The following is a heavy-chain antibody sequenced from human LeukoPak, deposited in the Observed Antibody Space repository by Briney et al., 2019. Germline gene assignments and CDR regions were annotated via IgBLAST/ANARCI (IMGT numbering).Heavy chain of an antibody. CDR2: IYYSGST. J-gene: IGHJ4*02. CDR3: ARGRTGRTISFDY. V-gene: IGHV4-59*01. Sequence: PSETLSLTCTVSGGSISSYYWSWIRQPPGKGLEWIGCIYYSGSTNYNPSLKSRVTISVDMSNNQFSLKLTSLTAADTAVYYCARGRTGRTISFDYWGQGTLVTVSS. CDR1: GGSISSYY. D-gene: IGHD5-24*01.